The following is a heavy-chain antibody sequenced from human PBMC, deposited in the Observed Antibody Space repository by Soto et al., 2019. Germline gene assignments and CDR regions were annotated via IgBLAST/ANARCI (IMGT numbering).Heavy chain of an antibody. CDR1: GFNFRSYG. CDR2: ISGSATST. V-gene: IGHV3-48*03. D-gene: IGHD3-10*01. J-gene: IGHJ2*01. Sequence: EVQLVEAGGGLVQPGGSLRLSCAASGFNFRSYGMHWVRQAPGKGLVWVSYISGSATSTYYADSVKGRFTISRDNAKNSQYLQMNSLRAGDTAVYYCARGWPGGWYLDLWGRGTLVTVSS. CDR3: ARGWPGGWYLDL.